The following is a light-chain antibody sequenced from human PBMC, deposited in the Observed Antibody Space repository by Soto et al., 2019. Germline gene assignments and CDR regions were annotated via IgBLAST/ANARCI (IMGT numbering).Light chain of an antibody. CDR1: QGISNY. Sequence: VTKCPACPSAGVGDRSTITSQASQGISNYLAWYQQKPGKAPKRLIYAASSLQSGVPSRFSGSGSGTEFTLTISSLQIEDYPTYYCLRPNSYPRTFAQGTKVDIK. J-gene: IGKJ1*01. CDR3: LRPNSYPRT. V-gene: IGKV1-17*01. CDR2: AAS.